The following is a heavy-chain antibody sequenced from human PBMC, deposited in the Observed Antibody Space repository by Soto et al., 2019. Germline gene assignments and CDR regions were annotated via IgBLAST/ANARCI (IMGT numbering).Heavy chain of an antibody. CDR1: GGTFSSYA. V-gene: IGHV1-69*13. CDR3: ARGTRLTYYYDSSGYYRHHDAFDI. J-gene: IGHJ3*02. CDR2: IIPIFGTA. D-gene: IGHD3-22*01. Sequence: SVKVSCKASGGTFSSYAISWVRQAPGQGLEWMGGIIPIFGTANYAQKFQGRVTITADESTSTAYMELSSLRSEDTAVYYCARGTRLTYYYDSSGYYRHHDAFDIWG.